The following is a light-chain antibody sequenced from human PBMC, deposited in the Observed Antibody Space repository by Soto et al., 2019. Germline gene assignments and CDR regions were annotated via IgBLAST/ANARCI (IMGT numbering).Light chain of an antibody. CDR1: SSNIGAGYD. CDR3: QTYDSSLSGYV. Sequence: QSVLTQPPSVSGAPGQRVTISCTGSSSNIGAGYDVHWYQQLPGTAPKLLIYGNSNRPSGVPDRFSDSKSGTSASLAITGLQAEDEADYYCQTYDSSLSGYVFVTGTKLTVL. V-gene: IGLV1-40*01. J-gene: IGLJ1*01. CDR2: GNS.